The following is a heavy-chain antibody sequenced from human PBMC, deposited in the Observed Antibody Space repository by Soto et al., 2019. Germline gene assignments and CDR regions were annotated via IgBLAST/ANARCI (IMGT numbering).Heavy chain of an antibody. V-gene: IGHV4-31*03. D-gene: IGHD3-9*01. CDR3: ARYAFLRYFDWLSP. J-gene: IGHJ5*02. Sequence: TSETLSLTCTVSGGSISSGGYYWNWIRQHPGKGLEWIGYIYYSGSTYYNPSLKSRVTISVDTSKNQFSLKLSSVTAADTAVYYCARYAFLRYFDWLSPWGQGTLVTVSS. CDR1: GGSISSGGYY. CDR2: IYYSGST.